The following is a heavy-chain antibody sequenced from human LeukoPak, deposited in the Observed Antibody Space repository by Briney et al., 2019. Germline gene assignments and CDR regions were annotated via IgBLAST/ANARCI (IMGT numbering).Heavy chain of an antibody. V-gene: IGHV3-30*18. J-gene: IGHJ4*02. CDR1: GFTFSSYG. CDR3: AKGGPFSGIAAAGTPLNY. CDR2: ISYGGSNK. D-gene: IGHD6-13*01. Sequence: AGGSLRLSCAASGFTFSSYGMHWVRQAPGKGLEWVAVISYGGSNKYYADSVKGRFTISRDNSKNTLYLQMNSLRAEDTAVYYCAKGGPFSGIAAAGTPLNYWGQGTLVTVSS.